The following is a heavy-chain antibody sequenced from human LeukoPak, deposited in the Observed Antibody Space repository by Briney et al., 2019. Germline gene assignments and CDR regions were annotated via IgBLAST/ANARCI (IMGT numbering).Heavy chain of an antibody. CDR2: INHSGST. D-gene: IGHD3-16*01. J-gene: IGHJ6*03. Sequence: PSETLSLTCAVYGGSFSGYYWSWIRQPPGKGLEWIGEINHSGSTNYNPSLKSRVTISVDTSKNQFSLKLSSVTAADTAVYYCARRGGDMPARGFMDVWGKGTTVTVSS. CDR1: GGSFSGYY. V-gene: IGHV4-34*01. CDR3: ARRGGDMPARGFMDV.